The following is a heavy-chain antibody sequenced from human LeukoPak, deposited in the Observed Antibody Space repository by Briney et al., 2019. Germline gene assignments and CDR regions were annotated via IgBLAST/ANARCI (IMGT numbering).Heavy chain of an antibody. Sequence: PGGSLRLSCAASRIIFCNSAMSWVRQAPGKGLEWVSSMNSGGDRIYYADSVKGRFTSSRDNSKNTLYLQMNSLRAEDTAVYYCATQVRYCSSISCYVGWFDPWGQGTLVTVSS. CDR3: ATQVRYCSSISCYVGWFDP. J-gene: IGHJ5*02. CDR2: MNSGGDRI. CDR1: RIIFCNSA. D-gene: IGHD2-2*01. V-gene: IGHV3-23*01.